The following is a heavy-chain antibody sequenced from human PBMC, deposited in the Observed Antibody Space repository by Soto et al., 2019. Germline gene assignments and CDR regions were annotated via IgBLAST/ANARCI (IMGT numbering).Heavy chain of an antibody. J-gene: IGHJ4*02. CDR3: ARDYYDSSGRPTIDD. CDR2: INHSGST. CDR1: GGSFSGYY. V-gene: IGHV4-34*01. Sequence: QVQLQQWGAGLLKPSETLSLTCAVYGGSFSGYYWSWIRQPPGKGLEGIGEINHSGSTNYTPSLKSRVTISVDTSMNQFSLKLSSVTAAGKSVYYCARDYYDSSGRPTIDDGGQGTLVTVSS. D-gene: IGHD3-22*01.